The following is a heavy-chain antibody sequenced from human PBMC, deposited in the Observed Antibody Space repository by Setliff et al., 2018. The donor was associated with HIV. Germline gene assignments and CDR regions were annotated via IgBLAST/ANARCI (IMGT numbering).Heavy chain of an antibody. Sequence: HPGGSLRLSCTASGFTFSNFAITWVRQAPGKGLEWVSAIGGSGFGTYYADSVKGRFTISRDNARNSFYLQMNSLRVDDTAVYFCARDKWASGGYSNAFDYWGQGTLVTVSS. D-gene: IGHD3-10*01. CDR2: IGGSGFGT. CDR3: ARDKWASGGYSNAFDY. V-gene: IGHV3-23*01. CDR1: GFTFSNFA. J-gene: IGHJ4*02.